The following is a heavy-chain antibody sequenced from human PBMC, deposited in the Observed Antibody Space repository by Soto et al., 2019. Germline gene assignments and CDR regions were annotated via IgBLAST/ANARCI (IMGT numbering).Heavy chain of an antibody. D-gene: IGHD5-18*01. CDR3: ANSEYSRYKNIDV. CDR1: GFTFGGYG. CDR2: ISYDGSIK. Sequence: LRLSCAASGFTFGGYGMHWVRQAPGRGLEWVALISYDGSIKYYADSVRGRFTISRDNSKNTLYLQMNSLRAEDTAVYYCANSEYSRYKNIDVWGQGTTVTVSS. J-gene: IGHJ6*02. V-gene: IGHV3-30*18.